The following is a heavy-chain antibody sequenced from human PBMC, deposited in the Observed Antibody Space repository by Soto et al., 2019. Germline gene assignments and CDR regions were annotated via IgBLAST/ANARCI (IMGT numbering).Heavy chain of an antibody. CDR2: IYYSGST. V-gene: IGHV4-59*01. CDR1: GGSISSYY. J-gene: IGHJ6*03. Sequence: QVQLQESGPGLVKPSETLSLTCTVSGGSISSYYWSWIRQPPGKGLEWIGYIYYSGSTNYNPSLKSRVTISVDTSKNQFSLKLSSVTAADTAVYYCARGQRSDYYYYYYMDVWGKGTTVTASS. CDR3: ARGQRSDYYYYYYMDV. D-gene: IGHD1-1*01.